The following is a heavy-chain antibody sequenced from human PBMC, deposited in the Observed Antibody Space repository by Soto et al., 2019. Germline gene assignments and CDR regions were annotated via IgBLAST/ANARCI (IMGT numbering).Heavy chain of an antibody. Sequence: EVKLVESGGGLVQPGRSLRLSCVASGFTFDDYGMHWVRQAPGKDLGWVSGISWNSGSIGYADSGKGRLTISRDNAKNSLYLQMNSLRVEDTAVYYCAKDLMLYRKEATNSWADWGQGTLVTVSS. CDR3: AKDLMLYRKEATNSWAD. V-gene: IGHV3-9*01. D-gene: IGHD2-8*01. CDR2: ISWNSGSI. CDR1: GFTFDDYG. J-gene: IGHJ4*02.